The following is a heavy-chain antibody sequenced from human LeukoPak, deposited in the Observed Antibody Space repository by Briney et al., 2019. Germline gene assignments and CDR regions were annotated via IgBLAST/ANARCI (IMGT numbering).Heavy chain of an antibody. V-gene: IGHV4-39*07. Sequence: PSETLSLTCTVSGGSISSSSYYWGWIRQPPGKGLEWIGSIYYSGSTYYNPSLKSRVTISVDTSKNQFSLKLSSVTAADTAVYYCARDLLWFGELYAFDIWGQGTMVTVSS. CDR2: IYYSGST. J-gene: IGHJ3*02. D-gene: IGHD3-10*01. CDR3: ARDLLWFGELYAFDI. CDR1: GGSISSSSYY.